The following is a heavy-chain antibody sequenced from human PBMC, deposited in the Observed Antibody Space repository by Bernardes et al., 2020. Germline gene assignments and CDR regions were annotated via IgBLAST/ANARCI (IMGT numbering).Heavy chain of an antibody. J-gene: IGHJ4*02. Sequence: GGSLRLSCAASGFTFSSYAMSWVRQAPGKGLEWASAISGSGGSTYYADSVKGRFTISRDNSKNTLYLQMNSLRAEDTAVYYCAKGFDYGDYGFDYWGQGTLVTVSS. CDR2: ISGSGGST. CDR3: AKGFDYGDYGFDY. CDR1: GFTFSSYA. D-gene: IGHD4-17*01. V-gene: IGHV3-23*01.